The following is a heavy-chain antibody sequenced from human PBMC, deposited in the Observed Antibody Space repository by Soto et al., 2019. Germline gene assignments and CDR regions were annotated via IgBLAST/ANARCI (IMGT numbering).Heavy chain of an antibody. V-gene: IGHV3-15*07. Sequence: GGSLRLSCAASGFTFSNAWINWVRQAPGKGLEWVGRIKSKTDGGTTDFAAPVKGRFAISRDDSKNMVYLQMNSLKTEDTAVYYCTSYSYITIVIVRFDYWGHGTLVPVSS. CDR1: GFTFSNAW. CDR2: IKSKTDGGTT. D-gene: IGHD3-3*01. CDR3: TSYSYITIVIVRFDY. J-gene: IGHJ4*01.